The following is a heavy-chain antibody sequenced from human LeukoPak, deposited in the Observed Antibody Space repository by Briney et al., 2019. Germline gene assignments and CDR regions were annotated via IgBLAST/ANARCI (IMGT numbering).Heavy chain of an antibody. CDR1: GFTFSSYS. V-gene: IGHV3-21*04. CDR3: ARGGGDYYDSSGYYQAPDY. Sequence: GGSLRLSCAASGFTFSSYSMNWVRQAPGKGLEWVSSISSSSSYIYYADSVKGRFTISRDNAKNSLYLQMNSLRSEDTAVYYCARGGGDYYDSSGYYQAPDYWGQGTLVTVSS. CDR2: ISSSSSYI. J-gene: IGHJ4*02. D-gene: IGHD3-22*01.